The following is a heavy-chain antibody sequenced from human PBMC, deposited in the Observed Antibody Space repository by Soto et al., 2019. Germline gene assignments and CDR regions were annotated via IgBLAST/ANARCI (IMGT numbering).Heavy chain of an antibody. V-gene: IGHV4-39*01. D-gene: IGHD3-10*01. CDR1: GGSISTSGSY. CDR2: AYYVGTI. J-gene: IGHJ5*02. CDR3: ARRPLVRGVPT. Sequence: QLHLQESGPGRVKPSETLSLTCSVSGGSISTSGSYWGWVRQAPEKGLDWIGSAYYVGTIHHNPSLMSTGAISVDTSKNLFSLKLTPVTAGDTAVYYCARRPLVRGVPTWGQGTLVTVSS.